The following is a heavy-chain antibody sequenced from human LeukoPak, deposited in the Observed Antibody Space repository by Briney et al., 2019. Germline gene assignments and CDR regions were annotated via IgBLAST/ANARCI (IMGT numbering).Heavy chain of an antibody. CDR1: GYTFTSYG. CDR3: ARAERGYDILIGYSKYYFDY. V-gene: IGHV1-18*01. Sequence: GASVKVSCKASGYTFTSYGISWVRQAPGQGLEWMGWISTYNGNTNYAQKLQGRVTMTTDTSTSTAYMELRSLRSDDTAVYYCARAERGYDILIGYSKYYFDYWGQGTLVIVSS. CDR2: ISTYNGNT. J-gene: IGHJ4*02. D-gene: IGHD3-9*01.